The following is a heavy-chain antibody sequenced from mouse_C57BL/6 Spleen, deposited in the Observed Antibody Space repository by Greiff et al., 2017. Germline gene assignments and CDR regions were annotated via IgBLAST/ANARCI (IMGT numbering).Heavy chain of an antibody. J-gene: IGHJ3*01. Sequence: EVMLVESGEGLVKPGGSLKLSCAASGFTFSSYAMSWVRQTPEKRLEWVAYISSGGDYIYYADTVKGRFTISRDNARNTLYLQMSSLKSEDTAMYYCTRDAYYSNYVGFAYWGQGTLVTVSA. CDR3: TRDAYYSNYVGFAY. CDR1: GFTFSSYA. CDR2: ISSGGDYI. D-gene: IGHD2-5*01. V-gene: IGHV5-9-1*02.